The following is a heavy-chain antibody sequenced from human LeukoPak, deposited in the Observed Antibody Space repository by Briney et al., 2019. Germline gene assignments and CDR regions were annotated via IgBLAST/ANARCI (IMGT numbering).Heavy chain of an antibody. CDR3: ARVHYYDSSGYLDAFDI. V-gene: IGHV3-48*04. Sequence: PGGSLRLSCAASGFTFSSYSMNWVRQAPGKGLEWVSYISSSSSTIYYADSVKGRFTISRDNAKNSLYLQMNSLRAEDTAVYYCARVHYYDSSGYLDAFDIWGQGTMVTVSS. D-gene: IGHD3-22*01. J-gene: IGHJ3*02. CDR2: ISSSSSTI. CDR1: GFTFSSYS.